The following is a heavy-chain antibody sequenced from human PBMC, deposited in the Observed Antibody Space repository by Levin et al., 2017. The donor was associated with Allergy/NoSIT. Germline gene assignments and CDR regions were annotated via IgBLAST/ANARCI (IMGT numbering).Heavy chain of an antibody. D-gene: IGHD3-10*01. V-gene: IGHV1-2*06. CDR2: INPNSGGT. J-gene: IGHJ4*02. CDR1: GYTFTGYY. Sequence: GESLKISCKASGYTFTGYYMHWVRQAPGQGLEWMGRINPNSGGTNYAQKFQGRVTMTRDTSISTAYMELSRLRSDDTAVYYCVVFEFKEGVDYWGQGTLVTVSS. CDR3: VVFEFKEGVDY.